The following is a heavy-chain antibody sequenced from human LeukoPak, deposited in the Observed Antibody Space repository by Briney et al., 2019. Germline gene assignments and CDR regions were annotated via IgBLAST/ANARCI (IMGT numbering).Heavy chain of an antibody. D-gene: IGHD5-12*01. Sequence: GGSLRLSCAGSGFTFSSYWMSWVRQAPGKGLEWVANIAQDGRAIYYMDSVKGRLTISRDNAKNSLFLQMNSLRVEDTAVYYCTRVLGGYDVNEYWGQGTLVTVSS. CDR3: TRVLGGYDVNEY. J-gene: IGHJ4*02. V-gene: IGHV3-7*01. CDR1: GFTFSSYW. CDR2: IAQDGRAI.